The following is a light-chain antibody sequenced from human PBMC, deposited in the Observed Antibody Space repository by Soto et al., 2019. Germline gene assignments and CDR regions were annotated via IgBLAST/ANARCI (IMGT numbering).Light chain of an antibody. CDR2: DAS. Sequence: EIVLTQSPATLSLSPGERATLSCRASQSVSSYLAWYQQKPGQAPRLLIYDASNRATGIPARFSGSGSGTYFTLTISSLEPEDFAVYYCQQRSNWPPVYTFGQGTKLEIK. V-gene: IGKV3-11*01. CDR3: QQRSNWPPVYT. J-gene: IGKJ2*01. CDR1: QSVSSY.